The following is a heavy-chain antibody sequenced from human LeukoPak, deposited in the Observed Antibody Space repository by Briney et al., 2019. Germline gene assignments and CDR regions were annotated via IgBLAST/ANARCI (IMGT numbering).Heavy chain of an antibody. Sequence: GGSLRLSCAASGFTFSSYWMHWVRQAPGKGLVWVSRINSDGSSTSYADSVKGRLTISRDNAKNTLYLQMNSLRAEDTAVYYCARGGRGSYYYYYMDVWGKGTTVTVSS. CDR3: ARGGRGSYYYYYMDV. J-gene: IGHJ6*03. CDR2: INSDGSST. D-gene: IGHD2-15*01. V-gene: IGHV3-74*01. CDR1: GFTFSSYW.